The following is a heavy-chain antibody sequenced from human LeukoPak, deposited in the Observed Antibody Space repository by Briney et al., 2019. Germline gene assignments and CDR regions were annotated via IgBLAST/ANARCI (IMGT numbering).Heavy chain of an antibody. CDR2: ISSSSSYI. CDR3: SRDLSHIKFGY. V-gene: IGHV3-21*01. Sequence: GGSLRLSCAASGFTFSSYSLNWVRQAPGKGLEWVSYISSSSSYIYYADSLKGRFTISRDNAQNTLYLQMNSLRAEDTAVYYCSRDLSHIKFGYWSQGTLVTVSS. D-gene: IGHD2-21*01. CDR1: GFTFSSYS. J-gene: IGHJ4*02.